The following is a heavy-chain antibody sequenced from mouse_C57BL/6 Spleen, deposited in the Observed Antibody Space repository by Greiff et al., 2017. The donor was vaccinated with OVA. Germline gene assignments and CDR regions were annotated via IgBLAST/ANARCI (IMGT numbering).Heavy chain of an antibody. CDR3: ARWAYDGYYLDV. CDR1: GYTFTSYW. V-gene: IGHV1-69*01. J-gene: IGHJ1*03. Sequence: QVQLQQPGAELVMPGASVKLSCKASGYTFTSYWMHWVKQRPGQGLEWIGEIDPSDSYTNYNQKFKGKSTLTVDNSSSTAYMQLSSLTSEDSAVYYCARWAYDGYYLDVWGTGTTVTVSS. CDR2: IDPSDSYT. D-gene: IGHD2-3*01.